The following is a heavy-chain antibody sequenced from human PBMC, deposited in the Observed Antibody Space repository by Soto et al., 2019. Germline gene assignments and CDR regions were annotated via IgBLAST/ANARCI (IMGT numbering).Heavy chain of an antibody. J-gene: IGHJ3*02. CDR1: GGSISSYY. V-gene: IGHV4-59*01. D-gene: IGHD6-13*01. Sequence: PSETLSLTCTVSGGSISSYYWSWIRQPPGKGLEWIGYIYYSGSTNYNPSLKSRVTISVDTSKNQFSLKLSSVTAADTAVYYCARGGMYSSSWYHDAFDIWGQGTMVTVSS. CDR3: ARGGMYSSSWYHDAFDI. CDR2: IYYSGST.